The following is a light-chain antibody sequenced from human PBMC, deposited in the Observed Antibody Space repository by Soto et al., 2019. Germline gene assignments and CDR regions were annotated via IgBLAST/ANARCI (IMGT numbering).Light chain of an antibody. Sequence: EMVVTESPATLPVSPWERATLSWGTRQSVSSNVAWYQQKPGPAPRLLTYGASTRATGTSDRFRGSGSGTDSSLTIRRLEPDDFAVYYCQKYGNFWTFGQGTKVDIK. J-gene: IGKJ1*01. CDR1: QSVSSN. CDR2: GAS. CDR3: QKYGNFWT. V-gene: IGKV3-15*01.